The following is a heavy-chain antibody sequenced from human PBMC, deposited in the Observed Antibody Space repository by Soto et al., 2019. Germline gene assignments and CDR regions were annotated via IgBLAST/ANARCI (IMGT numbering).Heavy chain of an antibody. D-gene: IGHD3-10*01. CDR2: IIPIFGTA. CDR3: ASSYYGSGLSYYYYGMDG. J-gene: IGHJ6*02. CDR1: GGTFSSYA. Sequence: QVQLVQSGAEVKKPGSSVKVSCKASGGTFSSYAISWVRQAPGQGLEWMGGIIPIFGTANYAQKFQGRVTITADESTSTAYMELSSLRSEDTAVYYCASSYYGSGLSYYYYGMDGWGQGTTVTVSS. V-gene: IGHV1-69*01.